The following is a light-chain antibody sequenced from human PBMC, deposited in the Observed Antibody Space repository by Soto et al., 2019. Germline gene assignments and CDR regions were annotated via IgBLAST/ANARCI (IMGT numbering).Light chain of an antibody. CDR3: CSYAGSYVV. V-gene: IGLV2-11*01. J-gene: IGLJ2*01. CDR1: SSDVGGYNY. Sequence: ALTQPRSVSGSPGQSVTISCTGTSSDVGGYNYVSWYQQHPGKAPKLMIYDVSKRPSGVPDRFSGSKSGNTASLTISGLQAEDEADYYCCSYAGSYVVFGGGTKVTVL. CDR2: DVS.